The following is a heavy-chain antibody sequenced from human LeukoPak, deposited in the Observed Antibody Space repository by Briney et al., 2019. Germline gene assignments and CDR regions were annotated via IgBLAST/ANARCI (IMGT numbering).Heavy chain of an antibody. J-gene: IGHJ4*02. V-gene: IGHV3-74*03. D-gene: IGHD1-26*01. CDR3: ARDLGRVGGY. CDR1: GFTFSSYW. Sequence: PPGGSLRLSCVVSGFTFSSYWMHWVRQAPGKGLVWVSRINGDGRSTVYADSVKGRFTISRDNAKNTLYVQMNSLRAEDTAVYYCARDLGRVGGYWGRGNLVTVSS. CDR2: INGDGRST.